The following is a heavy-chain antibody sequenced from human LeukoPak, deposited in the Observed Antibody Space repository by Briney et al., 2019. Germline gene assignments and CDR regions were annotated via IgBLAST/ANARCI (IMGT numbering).Heavy chain of an antibody. Sequence: GGSLRLSCAASGFTFSSYWMSWVRQAPGKGLEWVANIKEDGSEKYYVDSVKGRFTISRDNAKNSLYLQMNSLRAEDTAVYFWSREEYGERGGGFDYWGQGTLVTVSS. CDR3: SREEYGERGGGFDY. D-gene: IGHD1-1*01. J-gene: IGHJ4*02. CDR1: GFTFSSYW. V-gene: IGHV3-7*01. CDR2: IKEDGSEK.